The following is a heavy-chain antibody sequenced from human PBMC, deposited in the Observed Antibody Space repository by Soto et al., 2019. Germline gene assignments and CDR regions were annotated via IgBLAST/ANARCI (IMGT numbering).Heavy chain of an antibody. CDR2: MNPTSGNT. J-gene: IGHJ6*02. CDR1: GYIFASHD. CDR3: AKPQIARHYYYGMEV. V-gene: IGHV1-8*01. Sequence: QVRLVQSGPEVKKPGATVKVSCKTSGYIFASHDINWVRQASGQGLEWMGWMNPTSGNTGYAPKFQDRVSLTRDTSMNTAYMELSSLRSDDTAVYYCAKPQIARHYYYGMEVWGQGTAVTVSS.